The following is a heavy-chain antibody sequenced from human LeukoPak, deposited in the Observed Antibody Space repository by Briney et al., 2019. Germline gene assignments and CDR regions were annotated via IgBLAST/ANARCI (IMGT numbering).Heavy chain of an antibody. V-gene: IGHV4-4*02. CDR2: ISHSGST. CDR1: GYSISSGYW. D-gene: IGHD2-21*01. CDR3: ARNDYYSADY. Sequence: SGTLSLTCGVSGYSISSGYWWSWVRQPPGKGLEWIGEISHSGSTNYNPSLKSRVTISMDKSKNHFSLMSTSVTAADTALYYCARNDYYSADYWGQGTLVTVSS. J-gene: IGHJ4*02.